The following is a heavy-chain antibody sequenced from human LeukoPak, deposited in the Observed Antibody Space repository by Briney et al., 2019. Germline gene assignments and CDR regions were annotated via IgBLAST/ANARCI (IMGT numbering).Heavy chain of an antibody. J-gene: IGHJ3*02. Sequence: GESLKISCKGSGYSLTSYWIGWVRQMPGKGLEWMGIIYPGDSDTRYSPSFQGQVTISADKSISTAYLQWSSLKASDTAMYYCARSSYYDSRTDAFDIWGQGTMVTVSS. D-gene: IGHD3-22*01. CDR3: ARSSYYDSRTDAFDI. CDR2: IYPGDSDT. V-gene: IGHV5-51*01. CDR1: GYSLTSYW.